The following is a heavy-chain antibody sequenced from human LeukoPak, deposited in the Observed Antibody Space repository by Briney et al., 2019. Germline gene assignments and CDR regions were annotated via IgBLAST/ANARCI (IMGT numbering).Heavy chain of an antibody. CDR3: GKEGGA. D-gene: IGHD3-16*01. Sequence: GESLRLSCAASGFTFSSHALSWVRQTPGKGPEWVSAIGGRGGSTYYADSLGGRFTISRDNSKDMLYLQMNSLKVEDTATYYCGKEGGAWGQGTKVTVSS. CDR1: GFTFSSHA. V-gene: IGHV3-23*01. J-gene: IGHJ5*02. CDR2: IGGRGGST.